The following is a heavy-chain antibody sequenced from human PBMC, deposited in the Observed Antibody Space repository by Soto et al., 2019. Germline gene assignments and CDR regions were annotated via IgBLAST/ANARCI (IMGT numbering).Heavy chain of an antibody. Sequence: EVHLVESGGGLVQPGRSLRLSCAASGFTFDDYAMHWVRQAPGKGLEWVSGISWNSGSIGYADSVKGRFTISRDNAKNSLYLQMNSLRAEDTAVYYCAKEMDSYGGGDIWGQGTMVTVSS. CDR2: ISWNSGSI. CDR1: GFTFDDYA. J-gene: IGHJ3*02. D-gene: IGHD5-18*01. CDR3: AKEMDSYGGGDI. V-gene: IGHV3-9*01.